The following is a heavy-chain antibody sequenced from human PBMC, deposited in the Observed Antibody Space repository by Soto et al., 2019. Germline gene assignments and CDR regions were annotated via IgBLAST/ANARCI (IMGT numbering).Heavy chain of an antibody. CDR1: GDTFRSNG. CDR2: IIPIDGTV. Sequence: QVQLVQSGTEVTKPGSSVQVSCKVSGDTFRSNGSSWVRQVPGQGLDWMGGIIPIDGTVNYSLNFLGGVTITADKSTSTACMELSGLRPEDTGVYYCARYGGVTEMTTILDSWGQGTVVTVS. D-gene: IGHD4-4*01. J-gene: IGHJ5*01. CDR3: ARYGGVTEMTTILDS. V-gene: IGHV1-69*14.